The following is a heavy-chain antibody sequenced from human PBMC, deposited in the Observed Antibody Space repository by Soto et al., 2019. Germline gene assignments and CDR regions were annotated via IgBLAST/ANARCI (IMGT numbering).Heavy chain of an antibody. CDR2: ISGGGDAT. CDR3: ARKVSGSTGRPDLWYFDL. D-gene: IGHD3-10*01. V-gene: IGHV3-23*01. Sequence: EVQLLDSGGGLVQPGGSLRLSCAASGFTFSGYALTWVRQAPGKGLEWVSAISGGGDATFYADSVKGRFTISRDNSMIALYLQMNTLRAEDTAVYYCARKVSGSTGRPDLWYFDLWGRGTLVTVSS. J-gene: IGHJ2*01. CDR1: GFTFSGYA.